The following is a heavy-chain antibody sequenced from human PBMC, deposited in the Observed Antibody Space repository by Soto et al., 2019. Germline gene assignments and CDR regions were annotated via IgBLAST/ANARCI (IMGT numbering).Heavy chain of an antibody. CDR3: ARDLGLSVWFGEPAFDY. CDR1: GYTFTSYG. V-gene: IGHV1-18*01. J-gene: IGHJ4*02. CDR2: ISAYNGNT. Sequence: QVQLVQSGAEVKKPGASVKVSCKASGYTFTSYGICWVRQAPGQGLEWMGWISAYNGNTNYAQQLQGRVTMTTDTSPRTAYMELRSLRSDDTAVYYCARDLGLSVWFGEPAFDYWGQGTLVTVSS. D-gene: IGHD3-10*01.